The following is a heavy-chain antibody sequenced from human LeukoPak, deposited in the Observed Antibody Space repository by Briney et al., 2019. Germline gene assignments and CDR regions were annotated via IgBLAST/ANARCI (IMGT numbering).Heavy chain of an antibody. J-gene: IGHJ4*02. Sequence: ASVKVSCKLSGYTFTDYNVHWVRQAPGQGLEWMGRIYLNTGGTNSAQNFQGRVTLTRDTSISTVYMELNRLNSDDTAIYFCGRGNGYGLDYWGQGTLVTVSS. CDR1: GYTFTDYN. CDR3: GRGNGYGLDY. D-gene: IGHD5-18*01. CDR2: IYLNTGGT. V-gene: IGHV1-2*06.